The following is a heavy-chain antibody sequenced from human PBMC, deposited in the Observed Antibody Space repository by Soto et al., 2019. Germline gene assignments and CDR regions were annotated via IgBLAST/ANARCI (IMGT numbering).Heavy chain of an antibody. CDR3: ARGVPSITIFGVVADAFDI. CDR2: IIPIFGTA. Sequence: QVQLVQSGAEVKKPGSSVKVSCKASGGTFSSYAISWVRQAPGQGLEWMGGIIPIFGTANYAQKFQGRVTITGDESMSTAYMELSSLRSEDTAVYYCARGVPSITIFGVVADAFDIWGQGTMVTLSS. J-gene: IGHJ3*02. V-gene: IGHV1-69*01. CDR1: GGTFSSYA. D-gene: IGHD3-3*01.